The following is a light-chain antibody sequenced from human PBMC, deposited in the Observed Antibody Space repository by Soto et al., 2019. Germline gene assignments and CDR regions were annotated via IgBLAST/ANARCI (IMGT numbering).Light chain of an antibody. V-gene: IGKV4-1*01. Sequence: IVMTQSPDSLAVSLGERATINCKSSQSVLNKSNNRNSLAWYQQKPGQPPKLLIYWASTRESGVPDRFSGSGSGPYFTLTTSSLQAEDVAVYYCQQYYSIPYTFGQGTKLEIK. CDR3: QQYYSIPYT. CDR1: QSVLNKSNNRNS. J-gene: IGKJ2*01. CDR2: WAS.